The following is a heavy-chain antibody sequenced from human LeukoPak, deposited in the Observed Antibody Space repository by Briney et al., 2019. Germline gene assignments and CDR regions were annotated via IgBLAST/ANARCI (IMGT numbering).Heavy chain of an antibody. Sequence: GSVKVSRKASGYTFSDYYMYWLRQAPGEGLEWMGRINPKSGDTNYAQNFQGRVTMTRDTSMNTAYMELSRLRSDDTAVYFCARGYCSGGSCYLVENWFDFWGQGTLVTVSS. V-gene: IGHV1-2*06. CDR1: GYTFSDYY. D-gene: IGHD2-15*01. J-gene: IGHJ5*01. CDR2: INPKSGDT. CDR3: ARGYCSGGSCYLVENWFDF.